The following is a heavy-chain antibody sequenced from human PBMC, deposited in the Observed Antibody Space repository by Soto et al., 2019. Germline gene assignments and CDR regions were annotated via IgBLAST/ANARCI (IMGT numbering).Heavy chain of an antibody. Sequence: EVQLVESGGGWVQPGGSLRLPCAASGFPFSSYAMNWVRQAPGKGLEWVSYISRTSTIYYADSVQGRFTISRDNAKNSLDLQMISLRDEDTAVYYCARGTGVATFPDYWGQGTLVTVSS. D-gene: IGHD5-12*01. CDR3: ARGTGVATFPDY. J-gene: IGHJ4*02. V-gene: IGHV3-48*02. CDR1: GFPFSSYA. CDR2: ISRTSTI.